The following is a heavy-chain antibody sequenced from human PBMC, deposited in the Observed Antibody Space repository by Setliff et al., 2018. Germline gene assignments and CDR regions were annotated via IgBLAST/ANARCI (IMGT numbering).Heavy chain of an antibody. Sequence: ASETLSLNCTVSGGSISSSRYYWGWIRQPPGKGLEWIGSIYYSGSTYYNPSLKSRVTISVDTSKNQFSLKLSSVTAADTAVYYCARVSGMGSPPYYYYYYGMDVWGQGTTVTVSS. CDR1: GGSISSSRYY. CDR3: ARVSGMGSPPYYYYYYGMDV. D-gene: IGHD6-25*01. V-gene: IGHV4-39*07. CDR2: IYYSGST. J-gene: IGHJ6*02.